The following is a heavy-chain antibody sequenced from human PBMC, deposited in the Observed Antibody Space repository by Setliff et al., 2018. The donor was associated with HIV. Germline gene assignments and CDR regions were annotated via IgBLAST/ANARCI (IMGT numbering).Heavy chain of an antibody. V-gene: IGHV1-18*01. D-gene: IGHD2-2*01. J-gene: IGHJ3*02. CDR3: ARDRGVYCRSTNCYSPVDAFDI. CDR1: GYTLTSYG. CDR2: ISAYNGNT. Sequence: GASVKVSCKASGYTLTSYGISWVRQAPGQGLEWMGWISAYNGNTNYAQKVQGRVTMTTDTSTSTAYMELGSLRSDDTAVYYCARDRGVYCRSTNCYSPVDAFDIWGQGTMVTVSS.